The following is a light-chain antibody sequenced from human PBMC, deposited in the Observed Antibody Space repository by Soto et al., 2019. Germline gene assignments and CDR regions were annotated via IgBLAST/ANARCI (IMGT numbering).Light chain of an antibody. Sequence: DIVMTQSPLSLAVTPGEPASISCRSSQSLLHNNGYNYLSWYLQKPGQSPQVLIYLGSNRASGVPDRFSGSGSGTDFTLIISRVEPADVRVYYCMQALQTSYTFGQGTKLET. CDR1: QSLLHNNGYNY. J-gene: IGKJ2*01. CDR2: LGS. CDR3: MQALQTSYT. V-gene: IGKV2-28*01.